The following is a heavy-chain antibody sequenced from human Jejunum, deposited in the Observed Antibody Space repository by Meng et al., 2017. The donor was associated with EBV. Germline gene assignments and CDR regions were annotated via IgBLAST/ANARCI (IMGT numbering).Heavy chain of an antibody. CDR1: GYTFTKCC. D-gene: IGHD3-16*02. J-gene: IGHJ4*02. CDR3: ARGRVWGSYQDY. V-gene: IGHV1-8*01. Sequence: VQCGAEVKKPGASVKVSCKAAGYTFTKCCMHCVRQAPGQGLEWMGWMNPNSGNTGYAQKFQGRVTMTRNTSISTAYMELSSLRSEDTAVYYCARGRVWGSYQDYWGQGTLVTVSS. CDR2: MNPNSGNT.